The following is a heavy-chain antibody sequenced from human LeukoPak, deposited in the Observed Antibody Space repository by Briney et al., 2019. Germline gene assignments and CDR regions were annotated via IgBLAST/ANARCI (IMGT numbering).Heavy chain of an antibody. CDR3: ARAYNYYDSSGYHKGEIDY. V-gene: IGHV3-21*01. J-gene: IGHJ4*02. D-gene: IGHD3-22*01. CDR2: ISSSSSYI. CDR1: GFTFSIYS. Sequence: PGGSLRLSCAASGFTFSIYSMNWVRQAPGKGLEWVSSISSSSSYIYYADSVKGRFTISRDNAKNSLYLQMNSLRAEDTAVYYCARAYNYYDSSGYHKGEIDYWGQGTLVTVSS.